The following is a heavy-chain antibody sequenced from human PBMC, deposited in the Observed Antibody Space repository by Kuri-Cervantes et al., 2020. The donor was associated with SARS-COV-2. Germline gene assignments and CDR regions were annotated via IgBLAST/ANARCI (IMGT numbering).Heavy chain of an antibody. V-gene: IGHV5-51*01. Sequence: ETLSLTCNASGYNYVDYWVGWVRQMPGKGLEWMGIIFPADSDTRYSPSFQGQVTISADKSINTAYLQWRSLKASDTAKYYCARGRIQGDIFDMWGQGTMVTVSS. CDR3: ARGRIQGDIFDM. J-gene: IGHJ3*02. CDR2: IFPADSDT. CDR1: GYNYVDYW. D-gene: IGHD2-15*01.